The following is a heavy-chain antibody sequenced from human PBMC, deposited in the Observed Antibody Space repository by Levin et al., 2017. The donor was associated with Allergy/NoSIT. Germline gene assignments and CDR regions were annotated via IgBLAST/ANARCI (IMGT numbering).Heavy chain of an antibody. V-gene: IGHV3-48*01. CDR2: ISSSSSTI. Sequence: GGSLRLSCAASGFTFSSYSMNWVRQAPGKGLEWVSYISSSSSTIYYADSVKGRFTISRDNAKNSLYLQMNSLRAEDTAVYYCAREQTYSSSWYGAFDIWGQGTMVTVSS. D-gene: IGHD6-13*01. J-gene: IGHJ3*02. CDR3: AREQTYSSSWYGAFDI. CDR1: GFTFSSYS.